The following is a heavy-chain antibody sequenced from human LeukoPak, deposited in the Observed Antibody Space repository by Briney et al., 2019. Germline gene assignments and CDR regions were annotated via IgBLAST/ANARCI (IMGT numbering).Heavy chain of an antibody. CDR1: GFTFSSYS. J-gene: IGHJ4*02. CDR3: ARGLPTGIDYFDY. CDR2: ISSSSSTI. D-gene: IGHD2-21*01. V-gene: IGHV3-48*04. Sequence: PGGSLRLSCAASGFTFSSYSMNWVRQAPGKGLEWVSYISSSSSTIYYADSVKGRFTISRDSAKNSLYLQMNSLRAEDTAVYYCARGLPTGIDYFDYWGQGTLVTVSS.